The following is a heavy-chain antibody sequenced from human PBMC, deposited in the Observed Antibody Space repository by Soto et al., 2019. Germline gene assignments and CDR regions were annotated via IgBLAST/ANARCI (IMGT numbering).Heavy chain of an antibody. V-gene: IGHV1-69*02. CDR1: GGTFSGYP. Sequence: QVQLVQSGAEVKKPGSSVKVSCKTSGGTFSGYPFNWVRQAPGQGREWMGRIIPILDITDYSQNFQGRVTITADKSTNTAYMDLTSLRSEDTAMYFCAKGADSSGSESAFDLWGQGTLIIVSS. CDR2: IIPILDIT. CDR3: AKGADSSGSESAFDL. J-gene: IGHJ3*01. D-gene: IGHD3-22*01.